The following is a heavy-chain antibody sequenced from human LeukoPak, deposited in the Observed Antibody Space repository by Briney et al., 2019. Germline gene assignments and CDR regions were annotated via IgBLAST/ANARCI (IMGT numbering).Heavy chain of an antibody. CDR2: IFHGGSI. J-gene: IGHJ4*02. D-gene: IGHD1-20*01. CDR1: GDSISSNTW. V-gene: IGHV4-4*02. Sequence: PSETLSLTCAVSGDSISSNTWWSWVRQPPGKGLEWIGEIFHGGSINYNSSLKSRVTMSVDTSKNQFSLKLSSVTAADTAVYYCARDDNWNAEFDYWGQGTLVTVSS. CDR3: ARDDNWNAEFDY.